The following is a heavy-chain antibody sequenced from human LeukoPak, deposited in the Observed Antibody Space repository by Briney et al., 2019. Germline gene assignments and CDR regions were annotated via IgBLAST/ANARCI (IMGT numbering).Heavy chain of an antibody. CDR3: ASGYYDSSATTPGDY. Sequence: PSETLSLTCAGYGGSFCGYYWSWLRQPPGKGLEWIGEINHSGSTNYNPSLKSRVTISVDTSKNQFSLKLSSVTAADTAVYYCASGYYDSSATTPGDYWGQGTLVTVSS. J-gene: IGHJ4*02. D-gene: IGHD3-22*01. CDR2: INHSGST. V-gene: IGHV4-34*01. CDR1: GGSFCGYY.